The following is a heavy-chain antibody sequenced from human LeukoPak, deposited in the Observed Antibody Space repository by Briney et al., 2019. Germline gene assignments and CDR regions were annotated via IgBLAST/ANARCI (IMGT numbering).Heavy chain of an antibody. J-gene: IGHJ4*02. V-gene: IGHV3-21*01. Sequence: GGSLRLSCAASGFSFRSYSMNWVRQAPGKGLEWVSSISDSNTYIYYADSVKGRFTISRDNAKNSLYLQMDSLRGDDTAVYYCARDPVVAATHYYSDYWGQGTLVTVSS. D-gene: IGHD2-15*01. CDR3: ARDPVVAATHYYSDY. CDR1: GFSFRSYS. CDR2: ISDSNTYI.